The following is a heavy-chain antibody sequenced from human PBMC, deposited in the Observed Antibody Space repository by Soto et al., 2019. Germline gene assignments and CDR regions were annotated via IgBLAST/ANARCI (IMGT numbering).Heavy chain of an antibody. Sequence: LXECLNGYGKGSGYSLTSYWIGWVRQMPGKGLEWVGIIYPGDSDTRYSPSFQGQVTISADKSISTAYLQWSSLKASDTAMYYCARQYSSSSSNYFDYWGQGTVVPVSS. CDR2: IYPGDSDT. CDR1: GYSLTSYW. J-gene: IGHJ4*02. CDR3: ARQYSSSSSNYFDY. V-gene: IGHV5-51*01. D-gene: IGHD6-6*01.